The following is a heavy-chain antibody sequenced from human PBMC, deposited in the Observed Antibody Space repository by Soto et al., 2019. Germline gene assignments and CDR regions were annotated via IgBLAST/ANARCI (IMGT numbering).Heavy chain of an antibody. Sequence: GASVKVSCKASGGTFSSYAISWVRQAPGQGLEWMGGIIPIFGTANYAQKFQGRVTITADESTSTAYMELSSLRSEDTAVYYCASQWRGYCTNGVCYTSWFDPWGQGTLVTVSS. V-gene: IGHV1-69*13. CDR1: GGTFSSYA. CDR3: ASQWRGYCTNGVCYTSWFDP. D-gene: IGHD2-8*01. CDR2: IIPIFGTA. J-gene: IGHJ5*02.